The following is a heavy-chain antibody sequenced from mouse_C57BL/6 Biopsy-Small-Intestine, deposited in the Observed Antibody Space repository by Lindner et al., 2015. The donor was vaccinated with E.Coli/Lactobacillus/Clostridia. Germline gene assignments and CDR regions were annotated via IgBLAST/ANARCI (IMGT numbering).Heavy chain of an antibody. D-gene: IGHD2-13*01. J-gene: IGHJ4*01. CDR2: ISADNGKTDYA. CDR1: GYTFSIYG. CDR3: ARAGAAVTILSDF. Sequence: SVKVSCKASGYTFSIYGISWVRQAPGQGLEWMGWISADNGKTDYAQNIQKLQGRVTMTTDTSTSTAYMELRSLRSDDTAVYYCARAGAAVTILSDFWGQGTLVTVSS. V-gene: IGHV1-7*01.